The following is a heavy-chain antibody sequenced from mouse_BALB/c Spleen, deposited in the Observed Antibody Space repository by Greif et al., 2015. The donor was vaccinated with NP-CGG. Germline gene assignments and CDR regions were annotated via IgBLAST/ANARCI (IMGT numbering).Heavy chain of an antibody. CDR2: IYPGSGST. CDR3: TRDGFAY. CDR1: GYTFTSYC. J-gene: IGHJ3*01. V-gene: IGHV1S22*01. Sequence: LQQSGSELLRPGSSVKLSCKVSGYTFTSYCLHWVKQRHGQGLEWIGNIYPGSGSTNYDEKFMSKGTLTVDTSSSTAYMHLSSLTSEDSAVYYCTRDGFAYWGQGTLVTVSA.